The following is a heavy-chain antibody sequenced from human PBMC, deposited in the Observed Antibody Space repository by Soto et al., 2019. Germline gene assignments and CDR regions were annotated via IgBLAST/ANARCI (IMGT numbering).Heavy chain of an antibody. CDR1: VFTFSNAR. CDR3: TTPNMTQAN. J-gene: IGHJ4*02. V-gene: IGHV3-15*01. CDR2: IKIKTDGGTT. Sequence: GGSLRLACAASVFTFSNARMSWVGRAPGKGLEWVGRIKIKTDGGTTDYAAPVKGRFPISRDDSKNTLYLQMNSLKTEDTAVYYCTTPNMTQANWGQGTLVTVSS.